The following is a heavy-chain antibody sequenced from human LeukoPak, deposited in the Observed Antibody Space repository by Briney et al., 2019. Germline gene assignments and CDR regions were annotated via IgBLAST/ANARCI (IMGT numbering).Heavy chain of an antibody. J-gene: IGHJ4*02. CDR3: ARGPPPDFDC. V-gene: IGHV4-4*07. Sequence: SSETLSLTCTVSGGSISSYYWSWIRQPAGKGLEWIGRIYTSGSTSYNPSLKSRVTMSVDTSKNQFSLNLRSVTAADTAVYYCARGPPPDFDCWGQGTLVTVSS. CDR1: GGSISSYY. CDR2: IYTSGST.